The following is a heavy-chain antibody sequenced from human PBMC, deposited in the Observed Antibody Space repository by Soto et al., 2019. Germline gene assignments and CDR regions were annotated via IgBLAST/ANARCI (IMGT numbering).Heavy chain of an antibody. CDR1: GYTFTSYA. V-gene: IGHV1-3*01. CDR3: ARVSPDIVVVPAAPDV. J-gene: IGHJ4*02. Sequence: ASVKVSCKASGYTFTSYAMHWVRQAPGQRLEWMGWINAGNGNTKYSQKFQGRVTITRDTSASTAYMELSSLRSEDTAVYYCARVSPDIVVVPAAPDVWGQGTLVTVSS. D-gene: IGHD2-2*01. CDR2: INAGNGNT.